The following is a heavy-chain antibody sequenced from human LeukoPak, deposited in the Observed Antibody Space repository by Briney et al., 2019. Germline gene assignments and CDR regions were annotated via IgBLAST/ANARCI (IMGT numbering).Heavy chain of an antibody. CDR2: VNNDGTGT. J-gene: IGHJ3*02. CDR1: GFTFGSYW. Sequence: PGGSLRPSCAGSGFTFGSYWMYWVRQGPEKGLECISRVNNDGTGTIYADSVKGRFTISRDNAKNTVFLQLNSLRTEDTAVYYCARGGAFHAFDIWGQGTMVTVSS. CDR3: ARGGAFHAFDI. V-gene: IGHV3-74*01.